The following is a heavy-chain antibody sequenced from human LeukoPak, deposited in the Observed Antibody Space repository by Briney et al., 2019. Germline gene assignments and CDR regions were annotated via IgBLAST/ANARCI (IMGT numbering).Heavy chain of an antibody. J-gene: IGHJ6*03. Sequence: ASVKVSCKASGYAFTSYDIHWVRQATGQGLEWMGWMNPNSGNTGYAQKFQGRVTMTRNTSISTAYMELSSLRSEDTAVYYCARAGVYRAASGYYYMDVWGKGTTVTVSS. CDR3: ARAGVYRAASGYYYMDV. CDR1: GYAFTSYD. CDR2: MNPNSGNT. D-gene: IGHD6-13*01. V-gene: IGHV1-8*01.